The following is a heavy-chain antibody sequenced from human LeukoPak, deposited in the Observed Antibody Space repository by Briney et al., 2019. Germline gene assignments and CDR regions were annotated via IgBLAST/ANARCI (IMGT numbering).Heavy chain of an antibody. CDR3: ARGRGLELTYYYYYYYMDV. D-gene: IGHD1-7*01. V-gene: IGHV4-59*12. Sequence: SETLSLTCTVSGGSISSYYWSWIRQPPGKGLEWIGHIYYSGSTNYNPSLKSRVTISVDTSKNQFSLKLSSVTAADTAVYYCARGRGLELTYYYYYYYMDVWGKGTTVTVSS. J-gene: IGHJ6*03. CDR1: GGSISSYY. CDR2: IYYSGST.